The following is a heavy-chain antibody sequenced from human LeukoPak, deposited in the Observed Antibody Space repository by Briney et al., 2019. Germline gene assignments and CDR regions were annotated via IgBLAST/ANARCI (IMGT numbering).Heavy chain of an antibody. D-gene: IGHD3-22*01. CDR2: ISASGGST. V-gene: IGHV3-23*01. J-gene: IGHJ4*02. CDR1: ETTFGNYG. Sequence: PGGSLRLSWAVSETTFGNYGMSWVRQAPGKGLEWVPGISASGGSTNYADSVKGRFAISRDNPKNTLYLQMNSLRAEDTAVYFCAKRGVVIRVILVGFHKEAYYFDSWGQGALVTVSS. CDR3: AKRGVVIRVILVGFHKEAYYFDS.